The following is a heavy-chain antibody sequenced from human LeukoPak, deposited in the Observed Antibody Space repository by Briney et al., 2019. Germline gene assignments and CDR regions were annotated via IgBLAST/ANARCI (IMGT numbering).Heavy chain of an antibody. CDR3: ARGLWFGELFLTYFDY. Sequence: GASVKVSCKASGYTFTGYYMHWVRQAPGQGLEWMGWINPNSGGTNYAQKFRGRVTMTRDTSISTAYMELSRLRSDDTAVYYCARGLWFGELFLTYFDYWGQGTLVTVSS. J-gene: IGHJ4*02. CDR2: INPNSGGT. CDR1: GYTFTGYY. V-gene: IGHV1-2*02. D-gene: IGHD3-10*01.